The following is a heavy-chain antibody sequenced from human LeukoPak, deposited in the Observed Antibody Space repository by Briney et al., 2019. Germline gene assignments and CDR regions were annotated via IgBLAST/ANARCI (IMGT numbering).Heavy chain of an antibody. CDR1: GYTFTSYY. Sequence: ASVKVSCKASGYTFTSYYMHWVRQAPGQGLEWMGIINPSGGSTSYAQKFQGRVTLTRDTSTSTVYMELSSLRSEDTAVYYCAKDKRTSPYYYGMDVWGQGTTATVSS. CDR3: AKDKRTSPYYYGMDV. V-gene: IGHV1-46*01. CDR2: INPSGGST. J-gene: IGHJ6*02.